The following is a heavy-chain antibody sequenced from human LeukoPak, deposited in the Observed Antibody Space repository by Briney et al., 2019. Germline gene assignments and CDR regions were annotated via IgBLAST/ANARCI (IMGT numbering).Heavy chain of an antibody. V-gene: IGHV1-24*01. D-gene: IGHD1-26*01. CDR2: FDPEDGET. Sequence: ASVKVSSKVSGYTLTELSMHWVRQAPGKGLEWMGGFDPEDGETIYAQKFQGRVTMTEDTSTDTAYMELSSLRSEDTAVYYCATGVRVGATPWFDPWGQGTLVTVSS. J-gene: IGHJ5*02. CDR1: GYTLTELS. CDR3: ATGVRVGATPWFDP.